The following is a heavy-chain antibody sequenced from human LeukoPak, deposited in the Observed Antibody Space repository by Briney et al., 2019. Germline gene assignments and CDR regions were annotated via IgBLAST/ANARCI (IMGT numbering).Heavy chain of an antibody. V-gene: IGHV3-30*18. CDR2: ISYDGSNK. CDR1: GFTFSGYG. CDR3: AKRGNSGSHYYFAC. J-gene: IGHJ4*02. Sequence: GRSLRLSCAASGFTFSGYGMHWVRQAPGKGLEWVAFISYDGSNKYYADSVKGRFTISRDQSKNSLYLEMNSLRAEDTAVYYCAKRGNSGSHYYFACWGQGTLVTVSS. D-gene: IGHD1-26*01.